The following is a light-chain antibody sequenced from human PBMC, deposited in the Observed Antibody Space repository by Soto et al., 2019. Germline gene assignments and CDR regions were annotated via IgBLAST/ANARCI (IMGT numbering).Light chain of an antibody. V-gene: IGKV2D-30*01. CDR3: MQGTHWPWT. J-gene: IGKJ1*01. CDR1: QSLVASDGNTY. CDR2: QVS. Sequence: DVVMTQSPLSLPVTLGQPASISCRSSQSLVASDGNTYLNWFQQRPGQSPRRLIYQVSNWDSGVQDRFSASGSGTDFTLRISRVEAEDVGVYYCMQGTHWPWTFGQGTKVEIK.